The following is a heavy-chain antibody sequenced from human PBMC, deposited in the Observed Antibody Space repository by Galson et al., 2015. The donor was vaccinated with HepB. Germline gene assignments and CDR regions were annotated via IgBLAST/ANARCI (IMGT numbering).Heavy chain of an antibody. Sequence: SVKVSCKASGSTFTACYIQWVRQAPGQGLEWMGWINPNSGATTFSQKFQGSVTMTRDTSTFTAYMELSSLRSADTAVYYCARYDFWFGMDVWGQGTPVTVSS. CDR2: INPNSGAT. D-gene: IGHD3/OR15-3a*01. J-gene: IGHJ6*02. V-gene: IGHV1-2*02. CDR3: ARYDFWFGMDV. CDR1: GSTFTACY.